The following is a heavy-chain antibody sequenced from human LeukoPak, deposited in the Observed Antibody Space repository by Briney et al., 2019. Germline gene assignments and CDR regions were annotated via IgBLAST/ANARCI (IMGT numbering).Heavy chain of an antibody. Sequence: PSETLSLTCGVSGYSISRGYHWAWVRQPPGKGLEWIGSVHYSGATYYNPSLNSRLTISADTSKNQFSLKMDSVTAADTAIYYCARINYNPDYWGQGTLVSVSS. J-gene: IGHJ4*02. V-gene: IGHV4-38-2*01. D-gene: IGHD1-14*01. CDR3: ARINYNPDY. CDR2: VHYSGAT. CDR1: GYSISRGYH.